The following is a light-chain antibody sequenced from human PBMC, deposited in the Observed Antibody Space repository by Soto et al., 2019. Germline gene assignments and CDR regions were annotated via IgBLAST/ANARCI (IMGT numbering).Light chain of an antibody. CDR3: QQRSNWLSIT. V-gene: IGKV3D-20*02. CDR1: QSFSSSH. Sequence: EIVLTQSPGTLSLSPGERATLSCRAVQSFSSSHLAWYQQKPGQAPRLLTYGASTRATGLPDRFSGSGSGTDFTPTISRLEPEDFAVYYCQQRSNWLSITFGQGTRLEI. J-gene: IGKJ5*01. CDR2: GAS.